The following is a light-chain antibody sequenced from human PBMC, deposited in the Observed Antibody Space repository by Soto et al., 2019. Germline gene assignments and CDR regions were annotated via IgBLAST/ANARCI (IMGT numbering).Light chain of an antibody. Sequence: DIQRTQSPSSLSASVGDRVTITCRASQTISSYLNWYQQTPGRAPKLLIYAASSLQGGAPSRFSDSGSGTDFTRTISSLQPEDFATFYCQQNYSTPSTWTFGQGTKVEIK. V-gene: IGKV1-39*01. CDR3: QQNYSTPSTWT. CDR2: AAS. CDR1: QTISSY. J-gene: IGKJ1*01.